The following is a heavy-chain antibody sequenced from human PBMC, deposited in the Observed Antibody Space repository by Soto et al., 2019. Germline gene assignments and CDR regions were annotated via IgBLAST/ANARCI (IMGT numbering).Heavy chain of an antibody. Sequence: GGSLRLSCAASGFTFSSYAMHWVRQAPGKGLEWVAVISYDGSNKYYADSVKGRFTISRDNSKNTLYLQMNSLRAEDTAVYYCARWGGSDYWGQGTLVTVSS. J-gene: IGHJ4*02. CDR3: ARWGGSDY. CDR1: GFTFSSYA. V-gene: IGHV3-30-3*01. D-gene: IGHD3-16*01. CDR2: ISYDGSNK.